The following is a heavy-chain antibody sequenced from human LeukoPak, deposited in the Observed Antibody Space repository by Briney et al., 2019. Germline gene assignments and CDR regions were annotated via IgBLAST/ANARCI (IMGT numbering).Heavy chain of an antibody. CDR1: GFIFSSYG. V-gene: IGHV3-33*01. CDR3: ARVDYDILTGYYIYAFDI. J-gene: IGHJ3*02. Sequence: GRSLRLSCAASGFIFSSYGMHWVRQAPGKGLEWVAAIWFDGSKKYYADSVKGRITISRDDSKNTLYLQMNSLRAEDTAVYYCARVDYDILTGYYIYAFDIWGQGTMVTVSS. CDR2: IWFDGSKK. D-gene: IGHD3-9*01.